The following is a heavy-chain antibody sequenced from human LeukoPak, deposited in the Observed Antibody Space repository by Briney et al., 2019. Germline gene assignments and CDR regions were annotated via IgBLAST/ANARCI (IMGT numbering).Heavy chain of an antibody. J-gene: IGHJ4*02. CDR1: GFTFSSYR. D-gene: IGHD1-26*01. Sequence: GGSLRLSCAASGFTFSSYRMHWVRQAPGKGLEWVSRINIDGSTTNYADSVKGRFTISRDNAKNSLFLQMNSLRVDDTAVYYCARVEWELYYFDYWGQGTLVTVSS. CDR3: ARVEWELYYFDY. V-gene: IGHV3-74*01. CDR2: INIDGSTT.